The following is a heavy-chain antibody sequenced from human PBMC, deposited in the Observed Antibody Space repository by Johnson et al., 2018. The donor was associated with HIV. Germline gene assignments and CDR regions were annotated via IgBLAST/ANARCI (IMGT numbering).Heavy chain of an antibody. CDR1: AFTFSIAW. D-gene: IGHD5-18*01. CDR2: IYKGGSV. J-gene: IGHJ3*02. CDR3: ARDRGRGGYSYGRGDAFDI. Sequence: MQLVESGGGLVKPGGSLRLSCAASAFTFSIAWMNWVRRAPGKGLEWVSVIYKGGSVYYVDSVTGRFIISRDNSKNTVFLHMNSLRAEDPAVYYCARDRGRGGYSYGRGDAFDIWGQGTMVTVSS. V-gene: IGHV3-66*01.